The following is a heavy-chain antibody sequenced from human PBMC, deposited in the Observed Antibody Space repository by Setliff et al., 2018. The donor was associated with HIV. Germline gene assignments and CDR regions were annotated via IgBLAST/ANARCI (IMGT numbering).Heavy chain of an antibody. Sequence: SETLSLTCAVFGGSFTDYYWIWIRQPPGKGLEWIGEINHSGSTHYNPSLKSRVTISVDTSKNQFSLKLSSVTAADTAVYYCARHDGGGWYVRVLATSFDYWGQGTLVTVSS. D-gene: IGHD6-19*01. CDR3: ARHDGGGWYVRVLATSFDY. J-gene: IGHJ4*02. CDR1: GGSFTDYY. CDR2: INHSGST. V-gene: IGHV4-34*01.